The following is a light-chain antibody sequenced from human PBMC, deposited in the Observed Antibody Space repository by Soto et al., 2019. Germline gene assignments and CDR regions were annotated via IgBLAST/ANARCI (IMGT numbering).Light chain of an antibody. V-gene: IGKV3-15*01. Sequence: EIVMTQSPATLSVSPGDIATLSSRASQRISSNLAWYQQKPGQAPRLLIYGASTRATGIPARFRGSGSETEFTLTISSLQSEDFALYYCHQYNNWPPYTFGQGTRLEIK. CDR1: QRISSN. CDR2: GAS. J-gene: IGKJ2*01. CDR3: HQYNNWPPYT.